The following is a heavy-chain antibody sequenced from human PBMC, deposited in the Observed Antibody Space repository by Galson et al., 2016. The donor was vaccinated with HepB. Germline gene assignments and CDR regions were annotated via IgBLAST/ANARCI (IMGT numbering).Heavy chain of an antibody. J-gene: IGHJ4*02. D-gene: IGHD3-9*01. V-gene: IGHV3-66*01. CDR3: ARTRSDWYYFDY. Sequence: ETLSLTCAIYGGSLSDYFWTWIRQPPGKGLEWVSVIYSGGSTHYADSVKGRFTISRDNSKNTLYLQMNSLRADDTAAYYCARTRSDWYYFDYWGQGTLVTVSS. CDR1: GGSLSDYF. CDR2: IYSGGST.